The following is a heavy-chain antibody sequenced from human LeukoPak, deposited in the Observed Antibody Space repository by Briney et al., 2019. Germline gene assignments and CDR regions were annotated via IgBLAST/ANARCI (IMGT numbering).Heavy chain of an antibody. CDR2: IRSKANSYAT. J-gene: IGHJ4*02. D-gene: IGHD2/OR15-2a*01. CDR1: GFTFSGSA. CDR3: TRHGDFHIVDY. Sequence: GGSLRLSCAASGFTFSGSAMHWVRQASGKGLEWVCRIRSKANSYATAYAASVKGRFTISRDDSKNTAYLQMNSLKTEDTAVYYCTRHGDFHIVDYWGQGTLVTVSS. V-gene: IGHV3-73*01.